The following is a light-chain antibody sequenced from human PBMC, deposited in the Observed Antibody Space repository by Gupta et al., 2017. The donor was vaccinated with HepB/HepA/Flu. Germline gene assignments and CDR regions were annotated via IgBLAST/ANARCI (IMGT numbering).Light chain of an antibody. CDR2: AAS. Sequence: DIQMTQPPPSLSASVGDRVTVSCRASQSIITYLYWYQQKPVVAPKVLIYAASTLQNAVPSSFSGSGSATDFTLTISRRQPEDSATYYCRQSYGTPPTFGGGTKLEIK. J-gene: IGKJ4*01. CDR1: QSIITY. CDR3: RQSYGTPPT. V-gene: IGKV1-39*01.